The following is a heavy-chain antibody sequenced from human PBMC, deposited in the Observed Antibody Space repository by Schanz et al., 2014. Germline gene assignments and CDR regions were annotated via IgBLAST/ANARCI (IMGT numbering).Heavy chain of an antibody. D-gene: IGHD6-13*01. V-gene: IGHV3-20*04. CDR2: INWNGGDT. CDR1: GFIFDDYG. J-gene: IGHJ4*02. CDR3: AKDLAAVGVFDY. Sequence: VQLVESGGGVVQPGRSLRLSCAASGFIFDDYGMSWVRQVPGKGLEWVSGINWNGGDTSYADSVKGRFIISRDNAKNSLYLEMNSLRAGDTAIYYCAKDLAAVGVFDYWGQGSLVTVSS.